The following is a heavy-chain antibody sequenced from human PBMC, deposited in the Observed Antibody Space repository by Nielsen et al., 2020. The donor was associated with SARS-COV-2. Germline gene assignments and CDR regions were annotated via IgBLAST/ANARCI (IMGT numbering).Heavy chain of an antibody. CDR3: ARLNSAYAA. CDR2: ITNDERGT. CDR1: GFTFSSYH. V-gene: IGHV3-74*01. J-gene: IGHJ5*02. Sequence: GESLKISCAASGFTFSSYHMNWVRQAPGKGLVWVSRITNDERGTTYADSVKGRFTISRDNAKNTLYLQMNSLRAEDTAVYYCARLNSAYAAWGQGTLVTVSS. D-gene: IGHD5-12*01.